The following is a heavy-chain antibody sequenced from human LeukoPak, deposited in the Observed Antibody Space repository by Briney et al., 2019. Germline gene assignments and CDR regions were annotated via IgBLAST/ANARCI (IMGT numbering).Heavy chain of an antibody. D-gene: IGHD3-9*01. J-gene: IGHJ3*02. Sequence: GSLRLSCAASGFTFSSYAMSWIRQPPGKGLEWIGEINHSGSTNYNPSLKSRVTISVDTSKNQFSLKLSSVTAADTAVYYCARGHLNYDILTGYQGDAFDIWGQGTMVTVSS. CDR3: ARGHLNYDILTGYQGDAFDI. CDR2: INHSGST. CDR1: GFTFSSYA. V-gene: IGHV4-34*01.